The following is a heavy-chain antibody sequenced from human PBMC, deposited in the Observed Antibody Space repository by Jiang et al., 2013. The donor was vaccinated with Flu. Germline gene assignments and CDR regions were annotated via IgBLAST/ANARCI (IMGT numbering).Heavy chain of an antibody. CDR2: IYYSGST. J-gene: IGHJ1*01. V-gene: IGHV4-39*07. CDR1: GGSISSSSYY. D-gene: IGHD5-24*01. CDR3: ARGGRGRWLQLRGPFQH. Sequence: LLKPSETLSLTCTVSGGSISSSSYYWGWIRQPPGKGLEWIGSIYYSGSTYYNPSLKSRVTISVDTSKNQFSLKLSSVTAADTAVYYCARGGRGRWLQLRGPFQHWGQGTLVTVSS.